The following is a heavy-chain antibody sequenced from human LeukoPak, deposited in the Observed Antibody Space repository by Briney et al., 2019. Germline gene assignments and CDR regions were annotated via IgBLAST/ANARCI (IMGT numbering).Heavy chain of an antibody. V-gene: IGHV4-4*07. CDR2: VYSSGVG. J-gene: IGHJ4*02. CDR1: GGSITGYY. D-gene: IGHD3-22*01. CDR3: AREEFLHEIDSSGYFVY. Sequence: SETLSLTCTVSGGSITGYYWNWIRQPAGQGLEWLGRVYSSGVGNYNPSLTSRVTMSVDTSRNQFSLKLTSLTAADTAVYYCAREEFLHEIDSSGYFVYWGQGTLVTVSS.